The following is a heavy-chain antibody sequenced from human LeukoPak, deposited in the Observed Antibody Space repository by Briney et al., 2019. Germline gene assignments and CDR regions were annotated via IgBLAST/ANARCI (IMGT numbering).Heavy chain of an antibody. CDR2: ISAYNGKT. Sequence: GXSWVRQAPGQGVEWMGWISAYNGKTNYAQTLKGRVTMTTDTSTSTAYMELRTLRSDDTAVYYCARVRDDILTGYYNAYYFDYWGQGTLVTVSS. D-gene: IGHD3-9*01. CDR1: G. J-gene: IGHJ4*02. CDR3: ARVRDDILTGYYNAYYFDY. V-gene: IGHV1-18*01.